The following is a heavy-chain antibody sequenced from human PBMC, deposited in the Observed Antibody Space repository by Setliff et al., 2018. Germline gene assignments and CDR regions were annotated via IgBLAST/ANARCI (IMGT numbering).Heavy chain of an antibody. Sequence: PGGSLRLSCAASGFTFSSHWMHWVRQAPGKGLVWVSRISEDGSDTTYADSVKGRFTISRDSAKNTLYLQMNSLKTEDTAVYYCTAPETQGDYWGQGTLVTVSS. CDR2: ISEDGSDT. V-gene: IGHV3-74*01. CDR1: GFTFSSHW. J-gene: IGHJ4*02. CDR3: TAPETQGDY.